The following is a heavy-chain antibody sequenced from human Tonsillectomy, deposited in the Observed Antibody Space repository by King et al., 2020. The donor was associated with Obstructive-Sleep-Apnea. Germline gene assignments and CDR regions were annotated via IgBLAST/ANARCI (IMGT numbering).Heavy chain of an antibody. CDR1: GFTFSSYA. Sequence: VQLVESGGGVVQPGRSLRLSCAASGFTFSSYAMHWVRQAPGKGLEGGAVISYDGSNKYYADSWKGRFTISRDNSKNTLYLQMNSLRAEDTAVYYCARSMVYYYDSSGYYWGQGTLVTVSS. CDR3: ARSMVYYYDSSGYY. CDR2: ISYDGSNK. V-gene: IGHV3-30*04. J-gene: IGHJ4*02. D-gene: IGHD3-22*01.